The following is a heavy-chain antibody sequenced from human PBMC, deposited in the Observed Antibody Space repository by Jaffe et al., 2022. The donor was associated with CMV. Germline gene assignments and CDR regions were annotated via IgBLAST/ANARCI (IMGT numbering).Heavy chain of an antibody. Sequence: QVQLVESGGGVVQPGRSLRLSCAASGFTFSSYGMHWVRQAPGKGLEWVAVIWYDGSNKYYADSVKGRFTISRDNSKNTLYLQMNSLRAEDTAVYYCVRSAGVVGVASYGLDAFDIWGQGTMVTVSS. V-gene: IGHV3-33*08. D-gene: IGHD5-18*01. CDR2: IWYDGSNK. J-gene: IGHJ3*02. CDR1: GFTFSSYG. CDR3: VRSAGVVGVASYGLDAFDI.